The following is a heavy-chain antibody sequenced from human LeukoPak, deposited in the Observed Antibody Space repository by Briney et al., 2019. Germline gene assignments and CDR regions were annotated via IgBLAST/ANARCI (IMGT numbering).Heavy chain of an antibody. Sequence: PSETLSLTCTVSGGSISGYYWSWIRQPPGKGLEWIGYIYYSGSTNYNPSLKSRVTISVDTSKNQFSLKLNSVTAADTAVYYCARGGQWLTFFDYWGQGTLVTVSS. CDR3: ARGGQWLTFFDY. J-gene: IGHJ4*02. V-gene: IGHV4-59*01. D-gene: IGHD6-19*01. CDR1: GGSISGYY. CDR2: IYYSGST.